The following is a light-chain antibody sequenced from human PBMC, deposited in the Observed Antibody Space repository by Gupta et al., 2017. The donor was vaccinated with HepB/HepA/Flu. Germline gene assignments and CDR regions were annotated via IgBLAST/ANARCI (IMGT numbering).Light chain of an antibody. CDR2: KDS. Sequence: SYELTQPPSVSVSPGQTARITCSGADLPHPSVYWYQQKPGQAPVLVMYKDSERRAGSPERVSGSTSGTTGTLMISGGQAEDEADDYCQEKQTTNSALVVFGGGTKLTVL. CDR1: DLPHPS. CDR3: QEKQTTNSALVV. V-gene: IGLV3-25*03. J-gene: IGLJ2*01.